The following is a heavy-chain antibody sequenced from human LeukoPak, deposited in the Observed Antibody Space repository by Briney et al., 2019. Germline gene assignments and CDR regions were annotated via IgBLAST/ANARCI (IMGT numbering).Heavy chain of an antibody. CDR2: IRGSGDNT. V-gene: IGHV3-23*01. Sequence: GGSLRLSCAASGFTFSTYAMSWVRQAPGKGPAWVAAIRGSGDNTYYADSVKGRFTISRDNSKNILYLEMRSLRGEDTALYHCAKFRREGLPVGFDVWGQGTMVTVSS. CDR3: AKFRREGLPVGFDV. CDR1: GFTFSTYA. J-gene: IGHJ3*01. D-gene: IGHD5-24*01.